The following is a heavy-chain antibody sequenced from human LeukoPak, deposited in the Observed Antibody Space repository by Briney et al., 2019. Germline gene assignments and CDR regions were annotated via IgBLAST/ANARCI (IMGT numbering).Heavy chain of an antibody. D-gene: IGHD3-10*01. CDR1: GGSISSYY. J-gene: IGHJ4*02. CDR2: IYYSGST. Sequence: SETLSLTRTVSGGSISSYYWSWIRQPPGKGLEWIGYIYYSGSTNYNPSLKSRVTISVDTSKSQFSLKLSSVTAADTAVYYCARIYGSGSYYFDYWGQGTLVTISS. CDR3: ARIYGSGSYYFDY. V-gene: IGHV4-59*01.